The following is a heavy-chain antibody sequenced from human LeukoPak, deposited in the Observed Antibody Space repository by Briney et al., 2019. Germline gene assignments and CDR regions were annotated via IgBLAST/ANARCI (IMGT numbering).Heavy chain of an antibody. V-gene: IGHV4-4*02. CDR3: ARGSDYGDYLNWFDP. J-gene: IGHJ5*02. D-gene: IGHD4-17*01. Sequence: PSGTLSLTCAVSGGSISSSNWWSWVRQPPGKGLEWIGEIYHSGSTNYNPSLKSRVTISVDTSKNQFSLKLSSVTAADTAVYYCARGSDYGDYLNWFDPWGQGTLVTVSS. CDR2: IYHSGST. CDR1: GGSISSSNW.